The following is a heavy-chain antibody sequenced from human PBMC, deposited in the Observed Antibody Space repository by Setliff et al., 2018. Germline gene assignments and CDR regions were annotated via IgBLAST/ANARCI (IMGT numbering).Heavy chain of an antibody. CDR3: ARERYFDWFFED. CDR1: GGSITSGSFY. J-gene: IGHJ4*01. Sequence: PSETLSLTCTVSGGSITSGSFYWSWIWQPAGKKLEWIGRIHASGSPDYNPSFKSRVTISRDTSTNQFSLKLGSVTAADTAVYYCARERYFDWFFEDWGHGTLVTV. CDR2: IHASGSP. D-gene: IGHD3-9*01. V-gene: IGHV4-61*02.